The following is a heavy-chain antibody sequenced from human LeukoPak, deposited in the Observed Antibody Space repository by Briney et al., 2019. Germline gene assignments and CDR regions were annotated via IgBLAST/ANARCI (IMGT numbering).Heavy chain of an antibody. V-gene: IGHV3-7*01. CDR2: IKQDGSEK. J-gene: IGHJ1*01. D-gene: IGHD3-3*01. CDR3: AKDRVLAPGAEYFQH. CDR1: GFTFSSYW. Sequence: PGGSLRLSCAASGFTFSSYWMSWVRQAPGKGLEWVANIKQDGSEKYYVDSVKGRFTISRDNAKNSLYLQMNSLRAEDTAVYYCAKDRVLAPGAEYFQHWGQGTLVTVSS.